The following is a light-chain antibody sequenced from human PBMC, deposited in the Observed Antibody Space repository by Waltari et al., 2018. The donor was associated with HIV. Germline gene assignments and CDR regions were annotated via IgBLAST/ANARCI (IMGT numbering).Light chain of an antibody. CDR2: EVT. V-gene: IGLV2-23*02. CDR1: SNDLGNHNL. CDR3: SSYAGGHSWV. Sequence: QSALTQPASVSGSLGQSVVISCTGTSNDLGNHNLVSWYQHPPGKVPRIIIYEVTKRPSGVSKRFSGSKSANTASLMISGLQAEDEADYYCSSYAGGHSWVFGGGTKLTVL. J-gene: IGLJ3*02.